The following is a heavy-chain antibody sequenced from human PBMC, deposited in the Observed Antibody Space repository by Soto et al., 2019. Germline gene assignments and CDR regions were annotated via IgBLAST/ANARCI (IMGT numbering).Heavy chain of an antibody. J-gene: IGHJ1*01. CDR2: IYYSGAT. D-gene: IGHD1-26*01. CDR1: GGFISSGGYY. V-gene: IGHV4-39*02. CDR3: ARLAYSGYLQT. Sequence: SETLSLTCTVSGGFISSGGYYWGWIRQPPGKGLEWIASIYYSGATYYNPSLQSRVTISVDTSNNRFSLTLSSLTAADTAVYFCARLAYSGYLQTWGQGSLVTVSS.